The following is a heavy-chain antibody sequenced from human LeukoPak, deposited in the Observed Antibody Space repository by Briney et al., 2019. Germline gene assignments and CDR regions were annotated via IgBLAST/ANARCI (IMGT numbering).Heavy chain of an antibody. D-gene: IGHD3-22*01. V-gene: IGHV3-11*01. CDR1: GFTFSDYY. CDR2: ICDSGRTI. CDR3: ARDRLGDYDHSGYYDK. J-gene: IGHJ4*02. Sequence: GGSLILSCAASGFTFSDYYMSWIRQAPGKGLEWVSYICDSGRTIYYADSVKGRFTISRDNAKNSVYLQMNNLRAEDTAVYYCARDRLGDYDHSGYYDKWGQGTLVTVPS.